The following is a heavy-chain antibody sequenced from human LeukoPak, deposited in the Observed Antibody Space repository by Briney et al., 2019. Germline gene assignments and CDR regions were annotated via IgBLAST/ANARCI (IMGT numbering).Heavy chain of an antibody. CDR3: ARREWLYNWFDP. D-gene: IGHD5-12*01. CDR2: IYYSGST. V-gene: IGHV4-59*08. Sequence: KPSETLSLTCTVSGGSISSYYWSWIRQPPEKGLEWIGYIYYSGSTNYNPSLKSQVTMSVDTSKNQFSLKLRSVTAADTAVYYCARREWLYNWFDPWGQGTLVTVSS. CDR1: GGSISSYY. J-gene: IGHJ5*02.